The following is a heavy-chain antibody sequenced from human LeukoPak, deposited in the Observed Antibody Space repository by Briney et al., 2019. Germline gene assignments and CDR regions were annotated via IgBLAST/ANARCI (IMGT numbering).Heavy chain of an antibody. CDR3: ARSRVVPAAILKSSFWFDP. CDR1: GGSFSGYY. D-gene: IGHD2-2*02. J-gene: IGHJ5*02. CDR2: INHSGST. Sequence: PSETLSLNCAVYGGSFSGYYWSWIRQPPGKGLEWIGEINHSGSTNYNPSLKSRVTISVDTSKNQFSLKLSSVTAADTAVYYCARSRVVPAAILKSSFWFDPWGQGTLVTVSS. V-gene: IGHV4-34*01.